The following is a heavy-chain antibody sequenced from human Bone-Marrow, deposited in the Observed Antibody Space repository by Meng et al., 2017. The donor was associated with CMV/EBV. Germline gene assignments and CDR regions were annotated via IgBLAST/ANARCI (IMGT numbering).Heavy chain of an antibody. CDR2: ISAYDGDT. J-gene: IGHJ3*01. D-gene: IGHD3-16*01. CDR1: GYTFTTYG. V-gene: IGHV1-18*04. Sequence: ASVKVSCKASGYTFTTYGISWVRQAPGQGLEWMAWISAYDGDTHYADKFQGRVVMTTDASTSTAYMELSSLRYDDTAVYYCARDCGSYCTSEVWGQGTMVTFSS. CDR3: ARDCGSYCTSEV.